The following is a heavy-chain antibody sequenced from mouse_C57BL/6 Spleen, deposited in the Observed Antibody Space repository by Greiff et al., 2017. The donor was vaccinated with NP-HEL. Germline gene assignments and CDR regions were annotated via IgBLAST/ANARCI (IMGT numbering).Heavy chain of an antibody. J-gene: IGHJ3*01. CDR3: ARGGGYDAPFAY. Sequence: EVQLVESGGGLVKPGGSLKLSCAASGFTFSSYAMSWVRQTPEKRLAWVATISDGGSYSSYPDNVKGRIPISRDTAKNNLYLQMSHLTSEDTAMYYCARGGGYDAPFAYWGQGTLVTVSA. V-gene: IGHV5-4*01. CDR2: ISDGGSYS. CDR1: GFTFSSYA. D-gene: IGHD2-2*01.